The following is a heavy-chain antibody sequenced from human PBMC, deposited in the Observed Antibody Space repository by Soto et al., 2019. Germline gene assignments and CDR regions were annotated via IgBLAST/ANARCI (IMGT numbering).Heavy chain of an antibody. V-gene: IGHV4-39*01. Sequence: SETLSLTCTVSGGSISSSSYYWGWIRQPPRKGLEWIGSIYYSGSTYYNPSLKSRVTISVDTSKNQFSLKLSSVTAADTAVYYCARSDILTGYYFDYWGQGTLVTVSS. CDR3: ARSDILTGYYFDY. CDR2: IYYSGST. D-gene: IGHD3-9*01. CDR1: GGSISSSSYY. J-gene: IGHJ4*02.